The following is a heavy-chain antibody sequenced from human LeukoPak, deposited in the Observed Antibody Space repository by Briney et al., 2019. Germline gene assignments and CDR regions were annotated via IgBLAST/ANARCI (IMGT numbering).Heavy chain of an antibody. Sequence: GGSLRLSCTASGFTVSSSYMTWVRQAPGKGLEWVSLIYGGGGTYYADSVQGRFTISRHNSQNTLYLEMNSLRPEDTAVYYCARVGVGTVAGNYFDDWGQGTLVTVSS. J-gene: IGHJ4*02. CDR2: IYGGGGT. V-gene: IGHV3-53*04. CDR1: GFTVSSSY. D-gene: IGHD6-19*01. CDR3: ARVGVGTVAGNYFDD.